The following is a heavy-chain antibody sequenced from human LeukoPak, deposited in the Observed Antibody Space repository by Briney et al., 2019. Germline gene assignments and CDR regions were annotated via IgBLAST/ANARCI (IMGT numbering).Heavy chain of an antibody. J-gene: IGHJ3*02. D-gene: IGHD6-19*01. CDR1: GGTFSSYA. CDR3: ARTVAGDNDAFDI. V-gene: IGHV1-69*05. CDR2: IIPIFGTA. Sequence: SVKVSCKASGGTFSSYAISWVRQAPGQGLEWMGRIIPIFGTANYAQKFQGRVTMTRDTSISTAYMELSRLRSDDTAVYYCARTVAGDNDAFDIWGQGTMVTVSS.